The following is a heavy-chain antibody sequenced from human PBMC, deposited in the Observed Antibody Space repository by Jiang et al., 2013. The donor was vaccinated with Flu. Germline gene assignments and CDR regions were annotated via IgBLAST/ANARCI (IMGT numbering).Heavy chain of an antibody. Sequence: GPGLVKPSETLSLTCTVSGGSISSSSYYWGWIRQPPGKGLEWIGSIYYSGSTYYNPSLKSRVTISVDTSKNQFSLKLSSVTAADTAVYYCARQVRGDYVWGSYRYPHLDYWGQGTLVTVSS. V-gene: IGHV4-39*01. CDR1: GGSISSSSYY. J-gene: IGHJ4*02. CDR3: ARQVRGDYVWGSYRYPHLDY. CDR2: IYYSGST. D-gene: IGHD3-16*02.